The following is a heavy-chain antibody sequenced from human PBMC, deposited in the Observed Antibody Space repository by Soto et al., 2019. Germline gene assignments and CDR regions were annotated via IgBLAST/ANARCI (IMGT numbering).Heavy chain of an antibody. V-gene: IGHV1-46*01. Sequence: ASVKVSCKSSGYTFASYYMHWVRLAPGQGLEWMGIINPSSGRTSYPQKFQGRVTITADKSTSTAYMELSSLRSEETAVYYCARAGKHVYYYGMDVWGKGTTVTVSS. CDR1: GYTFASYY. CDR2: INPSSGRT. D-gene: IGHD6-13*01. CDR3: ARAGKHVYYYGMDV. J-gene: IGHJ6*04.